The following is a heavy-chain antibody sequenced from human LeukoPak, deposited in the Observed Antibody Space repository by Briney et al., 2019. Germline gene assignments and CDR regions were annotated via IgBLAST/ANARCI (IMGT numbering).Heavy chain of an antibody. Sequence: GGSLRLSGAASGINVSNNYMTWIRQAPGKGLEWVSLIYGADAAYYAESVRGRFMISRDNLKNTVFLQMNSLRVEDTAVYFCVTSTGQQFIPYDYWGQGTHVTVSS. CDR2: IYGADAA. D-gene: IGHD6-13*01. CDR3: VTSTGQQFIPYDY. J-gene: IGHJ4*02. CDR1: GINVSNNY. V-gene: IGHV3-66*02.